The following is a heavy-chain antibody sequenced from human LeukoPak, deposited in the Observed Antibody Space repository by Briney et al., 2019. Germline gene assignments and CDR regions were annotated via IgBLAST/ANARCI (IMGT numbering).Heavy chain of an antibody. CDR3: AKADDDIVVVVAAPGGPHPY. CDR2: ISGSGGST. D-gene: IGHD2-15*01. CDR1: GFTFSSYA. J-gene: IGHJ4*02. Sequence: GGSLRLSCAASGFTFSSYAMSWVRQAPGKGLEWVSAISGSGGSTYYADSVKGRFTISRDNSKNTLYLQMNSLRAEDTAVYYCAKADDDIVVVVAAPGGPHPYWGQGTLATVSS. V-gene: IGHV3-23*01.